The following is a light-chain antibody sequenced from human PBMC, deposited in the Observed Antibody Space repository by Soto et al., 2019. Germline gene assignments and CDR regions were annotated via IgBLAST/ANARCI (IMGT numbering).Light chain of an antibody. CDR1: TGAVTSGHF. CDR3: LMSYSGDRV. Sequence: QAVVTQEPSLTVSPGGTVTLTCGSSTGAVTSGHFPYWFQQKPGQAPRTLIYDTNNKYSWTPARFSGSLLGGKAALTLSGAQPEDEAQYYYLMSYSGDRVLGGGTKLTVL. J-gene: IGLJ3*02. CDR2: DTN. V-gene: IGLV7-46*01.